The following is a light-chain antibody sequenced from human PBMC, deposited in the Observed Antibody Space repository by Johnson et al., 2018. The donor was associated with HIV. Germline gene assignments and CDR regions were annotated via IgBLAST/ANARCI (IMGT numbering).Light chain of an antibody. CDR2: ENT. CDR3: GTWDRSLSAGGV. J-gene: IGLJ1*01. CDR1: SSNIGDNY. V-gene: IGLV1-51*02. Sequence: QSVLTQSPSVSAAPGQKVTISCSGSSSNIGDNYVSWYQQLPGTAPKLLIYENTKRPSGIPDRFSGSKSGTSATLGITGLQTGDEGDYSCGTWDRSLSAGGVFGTGTKVTVL.